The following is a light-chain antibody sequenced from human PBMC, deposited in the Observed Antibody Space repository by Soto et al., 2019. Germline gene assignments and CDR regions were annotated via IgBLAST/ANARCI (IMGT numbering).Light chain of an antibody. CDR1: QSVTTR. CDR2: GAS. CDR3: QKYNNWPPN. V-gene: IGKV3-15*01. J-gene: IGKJ5*01. Sequence: PGTLSLSPGERVTLSCRASQSVTTRLAWYQHKPGQAPRLLMSGASTRAPGIPARFSGSGSGTELTLTISSLQSDDFAVYHCQKYNNWPPNFGHGTRLEIK.